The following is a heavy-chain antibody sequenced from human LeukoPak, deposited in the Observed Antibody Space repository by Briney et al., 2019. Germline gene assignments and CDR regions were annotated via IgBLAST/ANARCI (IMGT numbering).Heavy chain of an antibody. Sequence: GGSLRLSCAASGFTFSSYGMQWLRQAPGKGLQWVAVIWYDGSNKYYADSVKGRFTISRDNSKNTLYLQMNSLRAKDTAVYYCARDQGRWFGSTDAFDIWGQGTMVTVSS. J-gene: IGHJ3*02. CDR3: ARDQGRWFGSTDAFDI. CDR1: GFTFSSYG. D-gene: IGHD3-10*01. CDR2: IWYDGSNK. V-gene: IGHV3-33*01.